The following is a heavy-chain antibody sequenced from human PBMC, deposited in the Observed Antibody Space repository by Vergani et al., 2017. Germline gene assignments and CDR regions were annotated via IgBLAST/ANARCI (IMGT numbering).Heavy chain of an antibody. J-gene: IGHJ6*02. CDR2: IYSGGST. V-gene: IGHV3-66*01. CDR1: GFTVSSNY. D-gene: IGHD3-10*01. CDR3: ARDSFSWFGEPNGMDV. Sequence: EVQLVESGGGLVQPGGSLRLSCAASGFTVSSNYMSWVRQAPGKGLEWVSVIYSGGSTYYADSVKGRVTISRDNSKNTLYLQMNSLRAEDTAVYYCARDSFSWFGEPNGMDVWGQGTTVTFSS.